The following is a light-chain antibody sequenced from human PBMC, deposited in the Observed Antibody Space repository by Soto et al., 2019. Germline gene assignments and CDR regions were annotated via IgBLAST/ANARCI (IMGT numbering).Light chain of an antibody. CDR2: GAS. CDR1: QSVSSN. CDR3: QQYNNWFRT. V-gene: IGKV3-15*01. Sequence: EILMTQTPATLSVSPGERATLSCGASQSVSSNLAWYQQKPGQAPRLLIYGASTRATGIPARFSGSGSGTEFTLTISSLQSEDFAVYYCQQYNNWFRTFGQGTKVDIK. J-gene: IGKJ1*01.